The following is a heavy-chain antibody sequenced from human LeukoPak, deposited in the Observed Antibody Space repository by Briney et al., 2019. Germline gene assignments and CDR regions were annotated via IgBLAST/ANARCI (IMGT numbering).Heavy chain of an antibody. D-gene: IGHD3-10*01. J-gene: IGHJ4*02. CDR2: IKHDGSEQ. CDR3: ARDLRGVIPFDY. CDR1: EFTFTTYW. V-gene: IGHV3-7*01. Sequence: GGSLRLSCAASEFTFTTYWMSWMRQAPGKGLQWVANIKHDGSEQYYVDSVKGRFTISRDNAKNSLFLQMNSLGAEDTAVYYCARDLRGVIPFDYWGQGTLVTVSS.